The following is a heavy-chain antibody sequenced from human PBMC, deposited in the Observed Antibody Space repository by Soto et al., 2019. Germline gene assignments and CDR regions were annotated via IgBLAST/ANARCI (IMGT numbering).Heavy chain of an antibody. Sequence: GGSLRLSCAASGFIFSNYDMAWVCQAPGKGLEWVSSISNGATRTYYADSVKGLFTISRDNSKNTLHLQMNSLRAEDTAIYYCAKDATRSSGWYYFDNWGQGTLVTVSS. CDR1: GFIFSNYD. V-gene: IGHV3-23*01. J-gene: IGHJ4*02. CDR3: AKDATRSSGWYYFDN. D-gene: IGHD6-19*01. CDR2: ISNGATRT.